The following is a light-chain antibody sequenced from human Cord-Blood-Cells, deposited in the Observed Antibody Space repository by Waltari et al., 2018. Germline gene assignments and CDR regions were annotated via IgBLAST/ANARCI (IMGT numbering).Light chain of an antibody. J-gene: IGLJ3*02. CDR2: DVS. V-gene: IGLV2-14*01. CDR1: SRYVTCANY. CDR3: SSYTSSSTLEV. Sequence: QSALTQPASVSASPGQSIPISCTGTSRYVTCANYVPWYQQHPAKAPKLMIYDVSNRPSGVSNRFSGSKSGNTASLTISGLQAEDEADYYCSSYTSSSTLEVFGGGTKLTVL.